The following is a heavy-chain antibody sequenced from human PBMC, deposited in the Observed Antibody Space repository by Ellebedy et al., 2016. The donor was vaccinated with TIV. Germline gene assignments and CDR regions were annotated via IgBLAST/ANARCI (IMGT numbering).Heavy chain of an antibody. D-gene: IGHD6-19*01. V-gene: IGHV4-34*12. Sequence: MPSETLSLTCAVYGGSFRGYFWTWIRQPPGKGLEWIGDIIHGGDVLYSGSTLYNPSLKSRVTISADVSKNQFSLKMTSVTAADTAVYYCARAPLVSVADTGLGYSWFDSWGQGTLVTVSS. CDR1: GGSFRGYF. CDR3: ARAPLVSVADTGLGYSWFDS. CDR2: IIHGGDVLYSGST. J-gene: IGHJ5*01.